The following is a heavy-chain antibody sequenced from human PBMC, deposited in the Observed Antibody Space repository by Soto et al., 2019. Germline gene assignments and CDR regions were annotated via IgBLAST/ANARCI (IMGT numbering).Heavy chain of an antibody. D-gene: IGHD3-16*01. CDR3: ARGRIMITFGGVHDYFDY. J-gene: IGHJ4*02. CDR1: GFTFGDYA. Sequence: GGSLRLSCTASGFTFGDYAMSWFRQAPGKGLEWVGFIRSKAYGGTTEYAASVKGRFTISRDDSKSIAYLQMNSLKTEDTAVYYCARGRIMITFGGVHDYFDYWGQGTLVTVSS. CDR2: IRSKAYGGTT. V-gene: IGHV3-49*03.